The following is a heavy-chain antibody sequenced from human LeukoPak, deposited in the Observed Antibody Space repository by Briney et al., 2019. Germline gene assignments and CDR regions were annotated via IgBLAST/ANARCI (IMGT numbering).Heavy chain of an antibody. CDR3: ARDRKRYYYDNSGPIDY. V-gene: IGHV3-21*01. Sequence: PGGSLRLSCAASGFTLKTYSMNWVRQAPGKGLQWVSSISSSSSYIYYADSVKGRFTISRDNAKNSLYLQMNSLRAEDTAVYYCARDRKRYYYDNSGPIDYWGQGTLVTVSS. J-gene: IGHJ4*02. CDR1: GFTLKTYS. D-gene: IGHD3-22*01. CDR2: ISSSSSYI.